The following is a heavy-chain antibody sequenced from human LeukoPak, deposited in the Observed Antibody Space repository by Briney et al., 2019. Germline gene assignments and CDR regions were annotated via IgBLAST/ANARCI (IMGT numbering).Heavy chain of an antibody. D-gene: IGHD3-22*01. V-gene: IGHV1-69*13. Sequence: VASVKVSCKASGGTFSSYAISWVQQAPEQGLEWMGGIIPIFGTANYAQKFQGRVTITADESTSTAYMELSSLRSEDTAVYYCARVGDSSLFDPWGQGTLVTVSS. CDR3: ARVGDSSLFDP. CDR2: IIPIFGTA. J-gene: IGHJ5*02. CDR1: GGTFSSYA.